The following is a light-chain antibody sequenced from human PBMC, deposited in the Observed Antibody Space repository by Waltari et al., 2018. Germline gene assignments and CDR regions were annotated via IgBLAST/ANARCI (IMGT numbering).Light chain of an antibody. CDR1: QDIGRY. CDR2: AAT. V-gene: IGKV1-17*01. Sequence: DIQMTQSSSSLSASVGDPVPITSRASQDIGRYLNWFQLKPGKAHKLLIYAATSLESGASSRFSGSGSGTEFSLTISSLQSEDFATYYCLQHNIYPSTFGQGTKVEIK. CDR3: LQHNIYPST. J-gene: IGKJ1*01.